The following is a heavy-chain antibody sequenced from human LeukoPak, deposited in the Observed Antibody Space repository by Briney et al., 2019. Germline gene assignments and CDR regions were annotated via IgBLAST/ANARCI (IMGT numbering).Heavy chain of an antibody. CDR3: ARDHSPRAYGSGSHLDY. CDR2: IYYSGST. CDR1: GGSISSGSYY. V-gene: IGHV4-39*01. Sequence: SETLSLTCTVSGGSISSGSYYWSWIRQPAGKGLEWIGSIYYSGSTFYNPSLKSRVTISVDTSKNQFSLKLRSVTAADTAVYYCARDHSPRAYGSGSHLDYWGQGTLVTVSS. D-gene: IGHD3-10*01. J-gene: IGHJ4*02.